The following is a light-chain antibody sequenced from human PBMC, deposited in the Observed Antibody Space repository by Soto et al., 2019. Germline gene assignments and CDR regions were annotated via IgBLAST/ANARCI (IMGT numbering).Light chain of an antibody. CDR3: QHYNNWPYH. J-gene: IGKJ2*01. CDR2: GAS. Sequence: EIVMTQSPATLSVSPGERATLSCRASQSVSSNLAWYQQTPGQAPRLLIYGASTRATGIPARFSGSGSGTEFTLTISSLQSEDFAVYYCQHYNNWPYHFGQGTKLEIK. CDR1: QSVSSN. V-gene: IGKV3-15*01.